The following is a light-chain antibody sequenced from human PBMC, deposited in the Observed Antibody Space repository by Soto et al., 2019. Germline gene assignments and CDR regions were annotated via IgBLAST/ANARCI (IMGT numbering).Light chain of an antibody. CDR1: SSDVGGYNY. J-gene: IGLJ2*01. Sequence: QSALTQPASVSGSPGQSITISCTGTSSDVGGYNYVSWYQQHPGIAPKLLIYNVSNRPSGVSNRFSGSKSGNMASLIISGLQAEDEGDYYCSSYTGSDTLVFGGGTKLTVL. CDR2: NVS. V-gene: IGLV2-14*01. CDR3: SSYTGSDTLV.